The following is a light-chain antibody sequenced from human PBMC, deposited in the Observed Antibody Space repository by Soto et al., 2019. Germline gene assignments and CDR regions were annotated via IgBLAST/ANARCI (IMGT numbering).Light chain of an antibody. CDR3: QQYNSVSLLT. CDR2: KAS. J-gene: IGKJ4*01. Sequence: DIQMTRSPSTLSASVGDRVTITCRASQSVSTWLAWYQQKPGKAPKLLIYKASTLESGVPSRFSGSGSGSEFTLTISSLQPDDFATYYCQQYNSVSLLTFGGGTKVEIK. CDR1: QSVSTW. V-gene: IGKV1-5*03.